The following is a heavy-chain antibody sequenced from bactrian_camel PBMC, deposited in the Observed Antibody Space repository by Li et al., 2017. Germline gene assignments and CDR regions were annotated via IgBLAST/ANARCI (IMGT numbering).Heavy chain of an antibody. CDR1: GYTYSSNC. Sequence: VQLVESGGGSVQPGGSLRLSCDASGYTYSSNCMGWFRQAPGKEREGVAFVYFGGGRTYYADSVKGRFTISQEKGKNTVYLRMNSLKPGDTAVYYCAADGGVSDYVPRPFAYWGQGTQVTVSA. J-gene: IGHJ4*01. CDR3: AADGGVSDYVPRPFAY. V-gene: IGHV3S40*01. CDR2: VYFGGGRT. D-gene: IGHD4*01.